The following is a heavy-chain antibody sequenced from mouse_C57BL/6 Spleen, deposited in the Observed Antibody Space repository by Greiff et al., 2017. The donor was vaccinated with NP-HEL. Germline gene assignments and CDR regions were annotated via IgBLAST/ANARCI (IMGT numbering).Heavy chain of an antibody. CDR2: INPNYGTT. CDR1: GYSFTDYN. Sequence: EVQLQQSGPELVKPGASVKISCKASGYSFTDYNMNWVKQSNGKSLEWIGVINPNYGTTSYNQKFKGKATLTVDQSSSPAYMQLNSLTSEDSAVYCCARGSNYVYYYAMDYWGQGTSVTVSS. J-gene: IGHJ4*01. D-gene: IGHD2-5*01. CDR3: ARGSNYVYYYAMDY. V-gene: IGHV1-39*01.